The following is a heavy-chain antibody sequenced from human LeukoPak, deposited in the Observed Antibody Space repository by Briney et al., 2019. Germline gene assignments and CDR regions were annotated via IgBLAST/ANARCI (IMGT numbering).Heavy chain of an antibody. CDR1: GGSISSYY. V-gene: IGHV4-4*07. CDR2: IYTSGST. CDR3: AREFKKTYYYDSSGPAIWDY. Sequence: SETLSLTCTVSGGSISSYYWSWIRQPAGKGLEWIGRIYTSGSTNYNPSLKSRVTMSVDTSKNQFSLKLSSVTAADTAVYYCAREFKKTYYYDSSGPAIWDYWGQGTLVTVSS. J-gene: IGHJ4*02. D-gene: IGHD3-22*01.